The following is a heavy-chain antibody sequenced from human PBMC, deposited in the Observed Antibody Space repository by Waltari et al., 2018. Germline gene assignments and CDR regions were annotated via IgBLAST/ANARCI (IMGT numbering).Heavy chain of an antibody. CDR3: ARHEVPAAMYESFHH. CDR2: IYYSGST. CDR1: AYSISSGYY. Sequence: QVQLQESGPGLVKPSETLSLTCAVSAYSISSGYYWRWIRQPPGKGLEWIGSIYYSGSTYYNPSLKSRVTISVDTSKNQFSLKLRSVTAADTAVYYCARHEVPAAMYESFHHWGQGTLVTVS. D-gene: IGHD2-2*01. J-gene: IGHJ1*01. V-gene: IGHV4-38-2*01.